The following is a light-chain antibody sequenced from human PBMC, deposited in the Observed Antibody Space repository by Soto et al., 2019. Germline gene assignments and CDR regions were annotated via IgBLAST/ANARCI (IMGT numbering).Light chain of an antibody. V-gene: IGKV1-5*01. CDR2: DAS. Sequence: DIQMTQSPSTLSASVGDRVTITCRASQSISSYLAWYQQKPGKAPKLLIYDASSLESGVPSRFSGSGSGTEFTLTISSLQPDDFATYYCQQYNSYPLTFVGGTKVEIK. CDR3: QQYNSYPLT. J-gene: IGKJ4*01. CDR1: QSISSY.